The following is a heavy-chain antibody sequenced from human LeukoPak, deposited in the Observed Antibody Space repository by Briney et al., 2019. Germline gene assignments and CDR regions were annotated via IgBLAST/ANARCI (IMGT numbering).Heavy chain of an antibody. Sequence: SVKVSCKASGGTFSIYAISWVRQAPGQGLEWMGGIIPIFGTANYAQKFQGRVTITTDESTSTAYMELSSLRSEDTAVYYCARDSGGYHLSLGGWGQGTLVTVSS. D-gene: IGHD3-22*01. CDR2: IIPIFGTA. CDR1: GGTFSIYA. J-gene: IGHJ4*02. V-gene: IGHV1-69*05. CDR3: ARDSGGYHLSLGG.